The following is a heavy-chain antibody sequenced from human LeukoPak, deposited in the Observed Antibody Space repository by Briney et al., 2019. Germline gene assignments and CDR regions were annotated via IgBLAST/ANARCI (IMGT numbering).Heavy chain of an antibody. CDR1: GFTFSSYA. V-gene: IGHV3-23*01. CDR3: AKDQRNYYASDII. Sequence: PGGSLRLSCAASGFTFSSYAMIWVRQAPGKGLEWVSAISSSGDSTYYADSVKGRFTISRDNSKKTLYLQMNSLRAEDTAVYYCAKDQRNYYASDIIWGQGTLVTVSS. CDR2: ISSSGDST. D-gene: IGHD3-10*01. J-gene: IGHJ4*02.